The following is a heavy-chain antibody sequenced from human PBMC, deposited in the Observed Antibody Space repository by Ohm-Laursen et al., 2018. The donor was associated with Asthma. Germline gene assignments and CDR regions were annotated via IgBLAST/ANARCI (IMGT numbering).Heavy chain of an antibody. V-gene: IGHV4-59*01. Sequence: SETLSLTWTVSGGSISSYYWSWIRQPPGKGLEWIGYIYYSGSTNYNPSLKSRVTISVDTSKNQFSLKLSSVTAADTAVYYCARVYTIPPHFDYWGQGTLVTASS. CDR3: ARVYTIPPHFDY. CDR2: IYYSGST. J-gene: IGHJ4*02. CDR1: GGSISSYY. D-gene: IGHD3-9*01.